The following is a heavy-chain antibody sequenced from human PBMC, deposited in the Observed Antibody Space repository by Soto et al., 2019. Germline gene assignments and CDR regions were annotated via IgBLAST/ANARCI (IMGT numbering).Heavy chain of an antibody. CDR3: ANRYSNFLSGWRYSGLNV. J-gene: IGHJ6*02. V-gene: IGHV3-23*01. CDR2: ISGSGGST. Sequence: GGSLRLSCAASGFTFSSYAMSWVRQAPGKGLEWVSAISGSGGSTYYADSVKGRFTISRDNSKNTLYLQMNSLRAEDTAVYYCANRYSNFLSGWRYSGLNVWGYRTIVSAS. D-gene: IGHD4-4*01. CDR1: GFTFSSYA.